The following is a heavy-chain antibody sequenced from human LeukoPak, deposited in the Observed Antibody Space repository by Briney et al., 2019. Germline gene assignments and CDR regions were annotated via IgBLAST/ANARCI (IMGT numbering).Heavy chain of an antibody. D-gene: IGHD5-24*01. Sequence: ASVKLSCKASGGTFSSYAISWVRQAPGQGLEWMGRIIPILGIANYAQKFQGRVTITADKSTSTAYMELRSLRSDDTAVYYCARDKRDGHAFDIWGQGTMVTVSS. CDR3: ARDKRDGHAFDI. J-gene: IGHJ3*02. CDR1: GGTFSSYA. V-gene: IGHV1-69*04. CDR2: IIPILGIA.